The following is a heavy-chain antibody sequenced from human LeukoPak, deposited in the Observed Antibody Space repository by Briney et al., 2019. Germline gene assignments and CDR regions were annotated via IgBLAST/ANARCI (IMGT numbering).Heavy chain of an antibody. D-gene: IGHD4-17*01. V-gene: IGHV4-59*11. CDR2: IYYSGST. CDR3: ARAETTVTSYGAWFDP. Sequence: SETLSLTCTVSGGSISSHYWSWIRQPPGKGLEWIGYIYYSGSTDYNPSLKSRVTISVDTSKNQFSLKLSSVTAADTAVYYCARAETTVTSYGAWFDPWGQGTLVTVSS. J-gene: IGHJ5*02. CDR1: GGSISSHY.